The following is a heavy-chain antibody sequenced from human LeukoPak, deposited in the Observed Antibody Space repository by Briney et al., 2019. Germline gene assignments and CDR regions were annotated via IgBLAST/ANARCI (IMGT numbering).Heavy chain of an antibody. D-gene: IGHD3-16*01. V-gene: IGHV3-7*04. J-gene: IGHJ4*02. CDR3: ARGYAGWGY. Sequence: GGSLRLSCAVCGFTFSDYWMAWVRQAPGKGLEWVANIKQDGSEKKYVDSVKGRFTISRDNAKNSVYLQMNSLRDEDTAVYYCARGYAGWGYWGQGTLVTVSS. CDR2: IKQDGSEK. CDR1: GFTFSDYW.